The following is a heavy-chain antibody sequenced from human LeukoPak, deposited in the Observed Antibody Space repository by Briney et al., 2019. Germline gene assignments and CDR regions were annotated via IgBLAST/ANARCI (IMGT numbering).Heavy chain of an antibody. V-gene: IGHV4-59*08. CDR1: DGSISDYH. CDR3: ARHLYCGGDCYSGRNHYYGLDV. J-gene: IGHJ6*02. Sequence: PSETLSLTCTVSDGSISDYHWLWIRQPPGKGLEWIGYMYYTGNTNYNPSLKSPVSISVDTSKRQSSLKLRSVTAADTAVYHCARHLYCGGDCYSGRNHYYGLDVWGQGTTVTVS. D-gene: IGHD2-21*02. CDR2: MYYTGNT.